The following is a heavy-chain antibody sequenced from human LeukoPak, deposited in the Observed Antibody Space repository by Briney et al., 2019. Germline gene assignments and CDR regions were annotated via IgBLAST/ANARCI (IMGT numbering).Heavy chain of an antibody. J-gene: IGHJ6*02. Sequence: GGSLRLSCAASGFTFSSYWISWVRQAPGKGLEWVANIKQDGSEKYYVDSVKGRFTISRDNAKNSLYLQMNSLRAEDTAVYYCARSYYYGSGRSYYYYYGMDVWGQGTTVTVSS. V-gene: IGHV3-7*01. CDR3: ARSYYYGSGRSYYYYYGMDV. D-gene: IGHD3-10*01. CDR1: GFTFSSYW. CDR2: IKQDGSEK.